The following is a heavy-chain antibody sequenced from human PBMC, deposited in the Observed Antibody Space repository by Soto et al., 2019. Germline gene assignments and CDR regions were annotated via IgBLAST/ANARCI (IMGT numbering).Heavy chain of an antibody. CDR3: AKGRFDVVTISPFDH. CDR1: GFTFSSFG. CDR2: ISYDGTEE. V-gene: IGHV3-30*18. J-gene: IGHJ4*01. D-gene: IGHD3-3*02. Sequence: LRLSCAASGFTFSSFGMHCVRQAPGKGLEWVAVISYDGTEEKYADSVKGRATVSRDNSKNTVYLQMNRLRGDDSAIYYCAKGRFDVVTISPFDHWGQGTLVTVSA.